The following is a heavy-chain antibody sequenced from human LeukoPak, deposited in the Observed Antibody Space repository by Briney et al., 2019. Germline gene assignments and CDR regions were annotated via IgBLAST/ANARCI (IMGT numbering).Heavy chain of an antibody. CDR1: GFTFSGYT. V-gene: IGHV3-21*01. CDR3: ARGRVRGVRIDY. Sequence: GGSLRLSCAASGFTFSGYTVNWVRQAPGKGLEWVSSISSSSNYLYYADSVKGRFTISRDDAKNSLYLQMNSLRAEDTAVYYCARGRVRGVRIDYWGQGTLVTVSS. J-gene: IGHJ4*02. D-gene: IGHD3-10*01. CDR2: ISSSSNYL.